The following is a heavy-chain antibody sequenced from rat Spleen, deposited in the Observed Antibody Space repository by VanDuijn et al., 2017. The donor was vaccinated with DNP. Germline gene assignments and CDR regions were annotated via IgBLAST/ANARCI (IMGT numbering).Heavy chain of an antibody. CDR1: GFTFSDYY. CDR2: IRYDGGDT. D-gene: IGHD1-9*01. Sequence: EVHLVESGGGLVQPGRSLKLSCAASGFTFSDYYMAWVRQAPTKGLEWVAYIRYDGGDTYYGDSVKGRFTTSRDNAENTLYLQMNSLRSEDTATYYCVRVRSTGIDFGLDAWGQGTSVTVSS. V-gene: IGHV5-22*01. CDR3: VRVRSTGIDFGLDA. J-gene: IGHJ4*01.